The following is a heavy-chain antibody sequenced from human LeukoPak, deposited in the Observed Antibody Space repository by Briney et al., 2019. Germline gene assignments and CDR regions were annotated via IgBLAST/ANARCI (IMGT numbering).Heavy chain of an antibody. V-gene: IGHV3-23*01. CDR2: ISGSGGST. J-gene: IGHJ5*02. CDR1: GFTFSSYG. Sequence: PGGSLRLSCAASGFTFSSYGMSWVRQAPGKGLEWVSAISGSGGSTYYADSVKGRFTISRDNSKNTLYLQMNSLRAEDTAVYYCARSEYYYGSGSYYNPMEWFDPWGQGTLVTVSS. CDR3: ARSEYYYGSGSYYNPMEWFDP. D-gene: IGHD3-10*01.